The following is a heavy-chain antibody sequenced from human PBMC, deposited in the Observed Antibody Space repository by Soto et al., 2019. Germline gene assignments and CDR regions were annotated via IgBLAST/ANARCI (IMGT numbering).Heavy chain of an antibody. CDR3: PNNPYYDFWSGQFHSDYYGMDV. V-gene: IGHV3-23*01. D-gene: IGHD3-3*01. Sequence: GGSLRLSCTASGFTFSSYAMSWVRQAPGKGLEWVSALSGCGGSTYYADSVTGRFPISRDNSKNTLYLQMNSLRAEDTAVYYCPNNPYYDFWSGQFHSDYYGMDVWGQGTTVTVSS. J-gene: IGHJ6*02. CDR2: LSGCGGST. CDR1: GFTFSSYA.